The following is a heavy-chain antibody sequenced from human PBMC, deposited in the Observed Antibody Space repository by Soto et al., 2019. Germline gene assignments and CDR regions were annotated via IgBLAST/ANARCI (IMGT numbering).Heavy chain of an antibody. V-gene: IGHV3-23*01. CDR3: AKDRRAGGNSAFYFDF. Sequence: GGSLRLSCAASGFKFSNYAMSWVRHAPGKGLEWVSLISATGGGTYYADSVKGRFTISRDNSHNTLYLQVHSLTAEDTAVYYCAKDRRAGGNSAFYFDFWGQGAQVTVS. D-gene: IGHD3-16*01. J-gene: IGHJ4*02. CDR2: ISATGGGT. CDR1: GFKFSNYA.